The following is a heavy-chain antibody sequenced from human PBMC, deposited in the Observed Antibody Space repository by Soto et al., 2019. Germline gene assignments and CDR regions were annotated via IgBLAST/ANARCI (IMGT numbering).Heavy chain of an antibody. J-gene: IGHJ4*02. V-gene: IGHV1-8*01. CDR2: MNPNSGNT. D-gene: IGHD4-17*01. Sequence: QVQLVQSGAEVKKPGASVKVSCKASGYTFTSYDINWVRQATGQGLEWMGWMNPNSGNTGYAQKFQGRVTMTRNTSISTAYMELSSLRSEDTAVYYCARGTSQTTVVTLFGFTSQREYYFDYWGQGTLVTVSS. CDR1: GYTFTSYD. CDR3: ARGTSQTTVVTLFGFTSQREYYFDY.